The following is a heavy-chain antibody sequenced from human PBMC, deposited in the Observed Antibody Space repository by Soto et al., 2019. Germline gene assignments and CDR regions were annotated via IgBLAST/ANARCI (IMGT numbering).Heavy chain of an antibody. D-gene: IGHD3-22*01. J-gene: IGHJ6*02. Sequence: GSLLLSCTASGFTFSSYAMSWVRQAPGKGLEWVAVISYDGSNKYYADSVKGRFTISRDNSKNTLYLQMNSLRDEDTDVYYCAKDRRLYYYDSSGYPDNYGMDVWGQGTKVTVSS. V-gene: IGHV3-30*18. CDR1: GFTFSSYA. CDR2: ISYDGSNK. CDR3: AKDRRLYYYDSSGYPDNYGMDV.